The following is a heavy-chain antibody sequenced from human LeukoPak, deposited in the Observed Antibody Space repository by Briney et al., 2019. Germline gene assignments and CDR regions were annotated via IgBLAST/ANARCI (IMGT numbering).Heavy chain of an antibody. J-gene: IGHJ2*01. CDR1: GGSFSGYY. CDR3: ARGPIGDGYNWYWYFDL. CDR2: TNHSGST. V-gene: IGHV4-34*01. Sequence: SETLSLTCAVYGGSFSGYYWSWIRQPPGKGLEWIGETNHSGSTNYNPSLKSRVTISVDTSKNQFSLKLSSVTAADTAVYYCARGPIGDGYNWYWYFDLWGRGTLVTVSS. D-gene: IGHD5-24*01.